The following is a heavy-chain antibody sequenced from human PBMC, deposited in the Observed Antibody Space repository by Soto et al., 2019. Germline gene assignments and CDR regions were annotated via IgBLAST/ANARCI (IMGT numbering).Heavy chain of an antibody. CDR2: ISYDGSDK. CDR1: GFTFSNYA. V-gene: IGHV3-30-3*01. J-gene: IGHJ6*02. D-gene: IGHD5-18*01. Sequence: GGSLRLSCAASGFTFSNYAMHWVRQAPGKGLEWVAVISYDGSDKYNANSVKGRFTISRDNSKNTLYLQMNSLRAEDTAVYYCARDTGPNGYNYYYFGMDVWGQGTTVTVSS. CDR3: ARDTGPNGYNYYYFGMDV.